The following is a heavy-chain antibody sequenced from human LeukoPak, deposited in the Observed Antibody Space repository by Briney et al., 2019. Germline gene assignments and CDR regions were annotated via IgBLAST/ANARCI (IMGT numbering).Heavy chain of an antibody. CDR3: GGDYYYYMDV. D-gene: IGHD2-21*01. CDR2: ISSSSSTI. Sequence: SGGSLRLSCAASGFTFSSYTMKWVRQAPGKGREWGSYISSSSSTIYYADSVKGRFTVSRDNAKNSLYLQMNNLRAEDTAVYYCGGDYYYYMDVWGKGTTVTVS. CDR1: GFTFSSYT. V-gene: IGHV3-48*01. J-gene: IGHJ6*03.